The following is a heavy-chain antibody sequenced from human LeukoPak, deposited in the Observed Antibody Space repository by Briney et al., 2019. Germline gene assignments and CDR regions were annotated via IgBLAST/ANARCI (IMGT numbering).Heavy chain of an antibody. V-gene: IGHV3-30-3*01. CDR2: ISYDGSNK. Sequence: GGSLRLSCAASGFTFSSYAMHWVRQAPGKGLEWVAVISYDGSNKYYADSVKGRFTISRDNSKNALYLQMNSLRAEDTAVYYCARGRDTAMVYGGLFDYWGQGTLVTVSS. CDR1: GFTFSSYA. CDR3: ARGRDTAMVYGGLFDY. D-gene: IGHD5-18*01. J-gene: IGHJ4*02.